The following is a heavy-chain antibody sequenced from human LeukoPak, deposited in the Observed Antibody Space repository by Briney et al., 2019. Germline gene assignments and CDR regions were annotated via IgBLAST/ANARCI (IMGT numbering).Heavy chain of an antibody. CDR2: IKSDGGT. V-gene: IGHV3-74*01. CDR1: GFTFSSYW. CDR3: ARAITYFYGSVTYDWFDP. J-gene: IGHJ5*02. D-gene: IGHD3-10*01. Sequence: GGSLRLSCAASGFTFSSYWMHWVRQTPRKGLMWVSRIKSDGGTIYADSVKGRFTISRDNAKNMVYLQMNSLRAEDTAMYYCARAITYFYGSVTYDWFDPWGQGTLVTVSS.